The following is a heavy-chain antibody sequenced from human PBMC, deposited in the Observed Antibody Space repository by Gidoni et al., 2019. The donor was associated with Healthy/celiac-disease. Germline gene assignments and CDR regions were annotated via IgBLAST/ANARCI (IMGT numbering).Heavy chain of an antibody. CDR1: GFTVGGND. D-gene: IGHD6-19*01. CDR3: ARDSVADDY. Sequence: EVQLVEHGGGLVQPGGSLRLACAASGFTVGGNDMSWVRQAPGKGLEWVSVIYSGGSTYYADSVKGRFTISRDNSKNTLYLQMNSLRAEDTAVYYCARDSVADDYWGQGTLVTVSS. V-gene: IGHV3-66*01. CDR2: IYSGGST. J-gene: IGHJ4*02.